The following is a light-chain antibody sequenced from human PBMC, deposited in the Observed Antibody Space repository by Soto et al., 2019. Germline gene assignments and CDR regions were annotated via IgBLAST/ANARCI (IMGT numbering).Light chain of an antibody. CDR1: SSDVGGYNF. Sequence: QSVLTQPRSVSGSPGQSVTISCTGTSSDVGGYNFVSWYQQYPGKAPQLIIYDVTKGPSGVPDRFSGPKSGNTASLTISGLPAEDEADYYCSSYTSRSTRVLGTGNKVTVL. V-gene: IGLV2-11*01. CDR3: SSYTSRSTRV. CDR2: DVT. J-gene: IGLJ1*01.